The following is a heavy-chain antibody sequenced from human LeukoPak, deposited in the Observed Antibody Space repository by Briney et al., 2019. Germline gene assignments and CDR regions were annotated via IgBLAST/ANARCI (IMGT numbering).Heavy chain of an antibody. CDR1: GGSISSGGCS. CDR3: ARGRKYYYDSSGYYPVFDP. Sequence: PSETLSFTCAVSGGSISSGGCSWSWIRQPPGKGLEWIGYIYHSGSTYYSPSLKSRVTISVDTSKNQFSLKLSSVTAADTAVYYCARGRKYYYDSSGYYPVFDPWGQGTLVTVSS. V-gene: IGHV4-30-2*01. J-gene: IGHJ5*02. D-gene: IGHD3-22*01. CDR2: IYHSGST.